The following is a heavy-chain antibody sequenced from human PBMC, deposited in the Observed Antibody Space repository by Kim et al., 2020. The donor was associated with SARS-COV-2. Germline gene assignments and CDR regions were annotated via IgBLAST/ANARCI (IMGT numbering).Heavy chain of an antibody. CDR3: ARAEENKPAAVAY. CDR2: ISYDGSNK. V-gene: IGHV3-30*04. D-gene: IGHD6-13*01. CDR1: GFTFSSYA. J-gene: IGHJ4*02. Sequence: RGSLRLSCAASGFTFSSYAMHWVRQAPGKGLEWVAVISYDGSNKYYADSVKGRFTISRDNSKNTLYLQMNSLRAEDTAVYYCARAEENKPAAVAYWGQGTLVTVSS.